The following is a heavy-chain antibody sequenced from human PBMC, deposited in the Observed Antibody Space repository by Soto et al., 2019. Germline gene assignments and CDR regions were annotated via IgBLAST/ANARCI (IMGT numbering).Heavy chain of an antibody. V-gene: IGHV3-30*18. CDR1: GFTFRSYG. CDR3: AKDRGYGSGSYPDS. J-gene: IGHJ4*02. CDR2: ISYDGSHK. Sequence: QVQLVESGGGVVQPGRSPRLACAASGFTFRSYGMHWVRQAPGKGLEWVAVISYDGSHKYDADSVKGRFTISRDNSKNSLYLQMNSLRAWDTAVYYCAKDRGYGSGSYPDSWGQGTLVTVSS. D-gene: IGHD3-10*01.